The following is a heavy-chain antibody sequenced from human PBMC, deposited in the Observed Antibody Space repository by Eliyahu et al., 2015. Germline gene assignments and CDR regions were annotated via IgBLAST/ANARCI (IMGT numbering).Heavy chain of an antibody. CDR3: AKALGIDS. V-gene: IGHV3-30*02. D-gene: IGHD7-27*01. Sequence: QVQLVESGGGVVQPGGSLXLSXAXSGFTFSGSDMHWVRQTPGKGLEWVAFIRNDGSNKYYPDSVKGRFTISRDNSKNTMYLQMNSLRAEDTAIYYCAKALGIDSWGQGTLVTVSS. J-gene: IGHJ5*01. CDR2: IRNDGSNK. CDR1: GFTFSGSD.